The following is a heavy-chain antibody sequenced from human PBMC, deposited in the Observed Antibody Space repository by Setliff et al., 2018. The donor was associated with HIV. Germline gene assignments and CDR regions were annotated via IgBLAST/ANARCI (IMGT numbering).Heavy chain of an antibody. CDR3: ARDPGWAKPEYFHH. D-gene: IGHD5-12*01. CDR1: GGSIGSNTYY. J-gene: IGHJ1*01. CDR2: IFYTGNT. Sequence: PSETLSLTCTVSGGSIGSNTYYWGWIRQPPGKGLEWIGSIFYTGNTYYNPSLKSRVSISVDTSKNQFSLKLTSLTPADTAVYYCARDPGWAKPEYFHHWGQGTQVTVPQ. V-gene: IGHV4-39*07.